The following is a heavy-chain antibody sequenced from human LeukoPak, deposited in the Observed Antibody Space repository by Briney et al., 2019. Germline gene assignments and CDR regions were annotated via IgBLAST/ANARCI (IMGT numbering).Heavy chain of an antibody. D-gene: IGHD3-22*01. J-gene: IGHJ3*02. CDR2: IYYSGST. Sequence: SETLSLTCTVSGGSISSHSWSWIRQPPGKGLEWIGYIYYSGSTNYNPSFQSRVTISVDTSKNQFSLKLSSVTAADTAVYYCARDYDSSGYYYGSAFDIWGQGTMVTVSS. CDR1: GGSISSHS. V-gene: IGHV4-59*11. CDR3: ARDYDSSGYYYGSAFDI.